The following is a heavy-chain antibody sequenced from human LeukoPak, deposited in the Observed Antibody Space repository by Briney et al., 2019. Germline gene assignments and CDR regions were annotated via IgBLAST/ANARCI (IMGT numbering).Heavy chain of an antibody. V-gene: IGHV3-53*01. CDR1: GFTVNSNY. CDR3: ARGTGLTGDSYALLDY. Sequence: GGSLRLSCAASGFTVNSNYMSWVRQAPGKGLEWVSVIYSGGSTYYADSVKDRFTISRDNSKSTLYLQMNSLNADETAVYYPARGTGLTGDSYALLDYWGQGTLVTVSS. D-gene: IGHD3-9*01. CDR2: IYSGGST. J-gene: IGHJ4*02.